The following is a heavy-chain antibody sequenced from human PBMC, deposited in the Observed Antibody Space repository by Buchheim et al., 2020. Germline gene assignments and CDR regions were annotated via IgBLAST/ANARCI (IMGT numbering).Heavy chain of an antibody. Sequence: QVQLQQSGPGLVKPSETLSLTCTASGGSISSYYWSWIRQPPGKGLEWIGYISNSGSTNYNPSLKSRVTISVDASKNQFSLKLSSVTAADTAVYYCARGGDAVAGHFDDWGQGTL. J-gene: IGHJ4*02. CDR2: ISNSGST. CDR1: GGSISSYY. V-gene: IGHV4-59*01. CDR3: ARGGDAVAGHFDD. D-gene: IGHD6-19*01.